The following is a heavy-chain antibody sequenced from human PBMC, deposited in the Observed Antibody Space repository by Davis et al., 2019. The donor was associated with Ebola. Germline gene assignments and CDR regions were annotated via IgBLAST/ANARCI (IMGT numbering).Heavy chain of an antibody. D-gene: IGHD1-26*01. CDR1: GFTFSSYT. V-gene: IGHV3-48*02. CDR2: ISSSSLTT. J-gene: IGHJ3*02. CDR3: ARVGSDFDI. Sequence: GESLKISCVASGFTFSSYTMNWVRQAPGKGLEWLSYISSSSLTTYSADSVKGRFTVSRDNAKNSLYLEMNSLRDEDTAMYYCARVGSDFDIWGQGTMVTVSS.